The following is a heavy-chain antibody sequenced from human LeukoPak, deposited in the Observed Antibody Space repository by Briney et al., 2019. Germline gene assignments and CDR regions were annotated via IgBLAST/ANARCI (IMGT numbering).Heavy chain of an antibody. J-gene: IGHJ4*02. CDR3: ARARGGEYFDY. D-gene: IGHD3-10*01. V-gene: IGHV4-59*01. Sequence: SETLSLTCTLSGGSISSYYWSWIRQPPAKGLEWIGYIYYSGSTNYNPSLKSRVTISVDTSKNQLSLKLSSVTAADTAVYYCARARGGEYFDYWGQGTLVTVSS. CDR2: IYYSGST. CDR1: GGSISSYY.